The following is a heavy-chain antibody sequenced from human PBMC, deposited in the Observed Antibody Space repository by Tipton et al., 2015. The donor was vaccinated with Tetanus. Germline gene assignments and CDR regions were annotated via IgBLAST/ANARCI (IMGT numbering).Heavy chain of an antibody. CDR3: ARGGYCSGGSCYTIAFDI. D-gene: IGHD2-15*01. Sequence: LVKPTQTLSLTCAISGDSVSSNSAAWNWIRQSPSRGLEWLGRTYYRSKWYNDYAVSVKSRITINPDTSKNQFSLQLSSVTPEDTAVYYCARGGYCSGGSCYTIAFDIWGQGTMVTVSS. CDR2: TYYRSKWYN. CDR1: GDSVSSNSAA. J-gene: IGHJ3*02. V-gene: IGHV6-1*01.